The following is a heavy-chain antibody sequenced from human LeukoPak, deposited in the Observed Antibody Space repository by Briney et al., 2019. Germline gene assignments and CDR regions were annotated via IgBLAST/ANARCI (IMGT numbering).Heavy chain of an antibody. CDR3: ARLVYSGSYFDY. CDR1: VFTFSSYE. J-gene: IGHJ4*02. CDR2: ISSSGSTI. Sequence: PGGSLRLSCAASVFTFSSYEMNWVRQAPGKGLEWVSYISSSGSTIYYADSVKGRFTISRDNAKNSLYLQMNSLRAEDTAGYYCARLVYSGSYFDYWGQGTLVTVSS. V-gene: IGHV3-48*03. D-gene: IGHD1-26*01.